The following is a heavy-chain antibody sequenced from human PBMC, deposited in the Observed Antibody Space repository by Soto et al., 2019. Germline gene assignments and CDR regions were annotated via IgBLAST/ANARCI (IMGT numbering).Heavy chain of an antibody. CDR2: IIPIFGTA. D-gene: IGHD3-10*01. Sequence: QVQLVQSGAEVKKPGSSVKVSCKASGGTFSSYAISWVRQAPGQGLEWMGGIIPIFGTANYAQKFQGRVTITADESTSTAYMELSSLRSEDTAVYYCARGMRVRGVMYYYGMDVWGQGTTVTVSS. CDR3: ARGMRVRGVMYYYGMDV. CDR1: GGTFSSYA. V-gene: IGHV1-69*01. J-gene: IGHJ6*02.